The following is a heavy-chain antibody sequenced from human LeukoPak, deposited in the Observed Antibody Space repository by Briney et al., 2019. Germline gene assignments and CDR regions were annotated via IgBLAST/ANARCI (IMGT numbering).Heavy chain of an antibody. Sequence: PSVTLSLTCTVSGGSISSYYWSWIRQPPGKGLEWIGYIYYSGSTNYNPSLKSRVTISLDTSKNQFSLKLSSVTAADTAVYYCARSGSYAAAGDYWGQGTLVTVSS. J-gene: IGHJ4*02. V-gene: IGHV4-59*08. CDR3: ARSGSYAAAGDY. D-gene: IGHD2-15*01. CDR2: IYYSGST. CDR1: GGSISSYY.